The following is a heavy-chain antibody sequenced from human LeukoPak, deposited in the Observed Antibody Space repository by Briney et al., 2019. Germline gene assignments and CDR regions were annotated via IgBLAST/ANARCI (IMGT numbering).Heavy chain of an antibody. CDR2: IIPILGIA. CDR3: ARDKGSSGHSEKPYYYYGMDV. V-gene: IGHV1-69*04. Sequence: ASVKVSCKASGGTFSSYAISWVRQAPGQGLKWMGRIIPILGIANYAQKFQGRVTITADKSTSTAYMELSSLRSEDTAVYYCARDKGSSGHSEKPYYYYGMDVWGQGTTVTVSS. J-gene: IGHJ6*02. D-gene: IGHD6-19*01. CDR1: GGTFSSYA.